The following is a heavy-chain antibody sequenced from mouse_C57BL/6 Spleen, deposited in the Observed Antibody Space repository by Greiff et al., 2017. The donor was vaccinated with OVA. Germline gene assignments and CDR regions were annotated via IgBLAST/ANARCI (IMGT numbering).Heavy chain of an antibody. Sequence: QVQLQQSGAELARPGASVKMSCKASGYTFTSYTMHWVKQRPGQGLEWIGYINPSSGYTKYNQKFKDKATLTADKSSSTAYMQLSSMTSEDSAVYYCARVEDYGYDGFAYWGQGTLVTVSA. D-gene: IGHD2-2*01. CDR3: ARVEDYGYDGFAY. CDR2: INPSSGYT. CDR1: GYTFTSYT. V-gene: IGHV1-4*01. J-gene: IGHJ3*01.